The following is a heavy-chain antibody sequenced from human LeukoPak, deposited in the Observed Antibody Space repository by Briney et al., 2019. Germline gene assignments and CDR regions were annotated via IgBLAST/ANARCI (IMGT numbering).Heavy chain of an antibody. CDR1: GFTFSSYE. CDR2: ISSSGSTI. Sequence: PGGSLRLSCAASGFTFSSYEMNWVRQAPGKGLEWVSYISSSGSTIYYADSVKGRFTISRDNAKNSLYLQMNSLRAEETAVYYCARDLRYFDWSMPSDYWGQGTLVTVSS. CDR3: ARDLRYFDWSMPSDY. V-gene: IGHV3-48*03. J-gene: IGHJ4*02. D-gene: IGHD3-9*01.